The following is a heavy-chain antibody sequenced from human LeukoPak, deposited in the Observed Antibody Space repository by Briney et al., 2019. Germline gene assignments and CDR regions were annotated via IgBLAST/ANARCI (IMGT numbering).Heavy chain of an antibody. V-gene: IGHV4-4*02. D-gene: IGHD6-13*01. CDR2: IYHSGST. CDR1: GASINTDNW. CDR3: ARDPAAANMEGVFLDY. Sequence: SETLSLTCAVSGASINTDNWWNWVRQPPGKGLEWIGQIYHSGSTIYNPSLKSRVSMSVDKSRNQFSLNLTSVTAADTAVYYCARDPAAANMEGVFLDYWGQGTLVTVSS. J-gene: IGHJ4*02.